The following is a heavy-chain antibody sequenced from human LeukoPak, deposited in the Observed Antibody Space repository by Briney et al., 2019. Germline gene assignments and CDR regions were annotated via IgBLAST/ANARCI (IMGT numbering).Heavy chain of an antibody. Sequence: PGGSLRLSCAASGLTLSNYAMSWVRQAPGKGLEWVSVINSADGTYYADSVKGRFTVSRDDSKNTLYLQMSSLRAEDTAVYYCVRARNPFDYWGQGTLVTVSS. CDR2: INSADGT. CDR3: VRARNPFDY. J-gene: IGHJ4*02. D-gene: IGHD1-14*01. V-gene: IGHV3-23*01. CDR1: GLTLSNYA.